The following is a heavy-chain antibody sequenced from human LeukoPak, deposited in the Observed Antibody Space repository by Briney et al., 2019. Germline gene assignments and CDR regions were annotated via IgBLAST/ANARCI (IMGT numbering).Heavy chain of an antibody. CDR3: ARAEALKFRDFDY. CDR2: ISGSGGST. V-gene: IGHV3-23*01. Sequence: GGSLRLPCAASGFPFSNYAMTWVRQAPGEGVEWVSHISGSGGSTYFADSVKGRFTISRDNSKNTLYLQMNSLRAEDAALYYCARAEALKFRDFDYWGQGTLVTVSS. CDR1: GFPFSNYA. J-gene: IGHJ4*02.